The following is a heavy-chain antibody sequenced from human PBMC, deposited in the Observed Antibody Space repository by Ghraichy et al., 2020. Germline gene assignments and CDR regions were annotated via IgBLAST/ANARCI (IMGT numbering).Heavy chain of an antibody. D-gene: IGHD5-18*01. CDR1: GYSITNYY. J-gene: IGHJ4*02. CDR2: IYSSGST. Sequence: SETLSLTCTVSGYSITNYYWSWVRQPPGKGLEWIGYIYSSGSTNYNPSLKSRVTISVDTSKNQFSLKLSSVTTTDTAVYYCARHVPGYTYYDYWGQGTLVTVSS. CDR3: ARHVPGYTYYDY. V-gene: IGHV4-59*08.